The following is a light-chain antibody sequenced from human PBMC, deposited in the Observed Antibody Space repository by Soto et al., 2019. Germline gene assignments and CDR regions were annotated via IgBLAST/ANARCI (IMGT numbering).Light chain of an antibody. CDR2: KAS. V-gene: IGKV1-5*03. CDR1: QSISSW. CDR3: QQYNSYSPTWT. J-gene: IGKJ1*01. Sequence: DIQMTQSPSTLSASVGDRVTITCRASQSISSWLAWYQQKPGKAPKLLIYKASSLESGVPLRFSGSGSGTEFTLTISSLQPDDFATYYCQQYNSYSPTWTFGQGTKVDIK.